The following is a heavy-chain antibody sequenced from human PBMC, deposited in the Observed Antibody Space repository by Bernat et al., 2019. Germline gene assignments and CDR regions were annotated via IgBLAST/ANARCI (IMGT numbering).Heavy chain of an antibody. CDR3: TATIFGVGMRDFDY. D-gene: IGHD3-3*01. J-gene: IGHJ4*02. CDR2: IKSKTVGGTT. V-gene: IGHV3-15*01. CDR1: GFTFSNAW. Sequence: EVQLVESGGGLVKPGGSLRLSCAASGFTFSNAWMSWVRQAPGKGLEWVGRIKSKTVGGTTYYAAPVKGRFTISRDDSKNTLYLQMNSLKTEETAVYYCTATIFGVGMRDFDYWGQGTLVTVSS.